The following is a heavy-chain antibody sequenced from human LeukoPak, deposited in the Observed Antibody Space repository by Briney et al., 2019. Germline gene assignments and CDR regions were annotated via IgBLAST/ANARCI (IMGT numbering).Heavy chain of an antibody. Sequence: GGSLRLSCAASGFTFSSYWMSWVRQAPGKGLEWVANIKQDGSEKYYVDSVKGRFTISRDNAKNSLYLQMNSLRAEDTAVYYCARPGADSSGYYYGALDIWGQGTMVTVSS. CDR1: GFTFSSYW. V-gene: IGHV3-7*01. CDR2: IKQDGSEK. CDR3: ARPGADSSGYYYGALDI. D-gene: IGHD3-22*01. J-gene: IGHJ3*02.